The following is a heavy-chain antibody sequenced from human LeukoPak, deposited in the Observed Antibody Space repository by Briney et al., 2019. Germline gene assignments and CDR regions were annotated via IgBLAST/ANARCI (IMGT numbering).Heavy chain of an antibody. CDR1: GFTFSSYW. J-gene: IGHJ4*02. CDR2: IKQDGSEK. Sequence: PGGSLRLSCAASGFTFSSYWMSWVRQAPGKGLEWVANIKQDGSEKYYVDSVKGRFTISRDNAKNSLYLQMNSLRAEDTAVYYCARVEPSMVSDYFDYWGQGTLVTVSS. D-gene: IGHD3-10*01. V-gene: IGHV3-7*01. CDR3: ARVEPSMVSDYFDY.